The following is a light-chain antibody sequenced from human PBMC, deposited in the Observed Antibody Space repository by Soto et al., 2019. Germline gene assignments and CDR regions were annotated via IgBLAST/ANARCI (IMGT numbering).Light chain of an antibody. J-gene: IGKJ3*01. V-gene: IGKV1-12*01. CDR1: QRISSW. CDR2: AAS. CDR3: HQANSFPFT. Sequence: DIQMTQSPSSVSASVGDRVTITCRASQRISSWLAWYQQNPGKAPKLLIYAASSLQSGVPSRFSGSGSWTYFTLTISSLQPEDFATYYCHQANSFPFTFGPGTKVDIK.